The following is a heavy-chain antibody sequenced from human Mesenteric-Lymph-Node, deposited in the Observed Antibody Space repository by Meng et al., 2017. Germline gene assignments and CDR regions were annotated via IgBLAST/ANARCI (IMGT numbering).Heavy chain of an antibody. Sequence: QVQLQESGPGLVKPSQTLSLTCTVSGDSISSGDHYWSWSRQHPGKGLEWIGYFYFSGNTYYNPSLKSRVSISVDTSKNQFSLRLSSVTAADTAVYYCARYYYDSSGVTWIDPWGQGTLVTVFS. J-gene: IGHJ5*02. D-gene: IGHD3-22*01. V-gene: IGHV4-31*03. CDR2: FYFSGNT. CDR1: GDSISSGDHY. CDR3: ARYYYDSSGVTWIDP.